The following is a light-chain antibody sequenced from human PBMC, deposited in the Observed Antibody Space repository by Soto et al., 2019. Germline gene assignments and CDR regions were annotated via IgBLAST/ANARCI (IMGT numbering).Light chain of an antibody. V-gene: IGKV3-20*01. J-gene: IGKJ3*01. CDR3: QHYGGSFI. Sequence: EIVLTQSPGTLSLSPGEGATVSCRVSQSINSKSLVWYQRKFGQAPRLLIYNTSTRATGSPDRVSGSGSGSDFTLSSRGLEPEDFAVYYGQHYGGSFIFGPGTRVDF. CDR1: QSINSKS. CDR2: NTS.